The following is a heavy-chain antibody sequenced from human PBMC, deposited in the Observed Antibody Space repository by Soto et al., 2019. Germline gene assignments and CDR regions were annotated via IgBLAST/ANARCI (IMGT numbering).Heavy chain of an antibody. J-gene: IGHJ3*01. CDR2: VNPATGAA. CDR3: VGGGGVGVAGSAAFDV. CDR1: GYPVTAYY. D-gene: IGHD3-3*01. Sequence: QLHLVQSGAVVKKPGASVTVSCSASGYPVTAYYMHWVRQAPGRGLEWMGGVNPATGAAKYTQTSPGRVHNTRDTSLGTSFKELDRLNSAAPAVFLFVGGGGVGVAGSAAFDVWGQGTLVTVSS. V-gene: IGHV1-2*01.